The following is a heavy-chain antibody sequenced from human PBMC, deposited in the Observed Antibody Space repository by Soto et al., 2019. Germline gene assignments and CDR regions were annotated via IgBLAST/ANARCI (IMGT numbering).Heavy chain of an antibody. CDR1: GGSISSYY. Sequence: SETLSLTCTVSGGSISSYYWSWIRQPPGKGLEWIGYIYYSGSTNYNPSLKSRVTISVDTSKNQFSLKLSSVTAADTAVYYCARRSSGSYYRYYYYMDVWGKGTTVTVSS. D-gene: IGHD3-10*01. V-gene: IGHV4-59*08. CDR2: IYYSGST. CDR3: ARRSSGSYYRYYYYMDV. J-gene: IGHJ6*03.